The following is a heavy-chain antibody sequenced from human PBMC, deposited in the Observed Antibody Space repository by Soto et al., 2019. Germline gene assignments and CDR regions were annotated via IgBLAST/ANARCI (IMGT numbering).Heavy chain of an antibody. J-gene: IGHJ3*02. D-gene: IGHD3-3*01. CDR3: AREIFGVIISGGRGAFDI. CDR2: IIPIFGTA. Sequence: SLKVPCKASGGTFSTYAIIWVRQAPGQGLEWMGGIIPIFGTAKYAQQFQGRVTITADESTSTAYMELSSLRSEDTAVYYCAREIFGVIISGGRGAFDIWGQGTMVTVS. V-gene: IGHV1-69*13. CDR1: GGTFSTYA.